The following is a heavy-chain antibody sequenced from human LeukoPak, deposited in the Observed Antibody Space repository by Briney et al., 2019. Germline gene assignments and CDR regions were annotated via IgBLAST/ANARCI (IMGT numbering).Heavy chain of an antibody. V-gene: IGHV4-4*07. CDR1: GGSISSYY. D-gene: IGHD6-19*01. J-gene: IGHJ5*02. CDR2: IYTSGST. Sequence: PSETLSLTCTVSGGSISSYYWSWIRQPAGKGLEWIGRIYTSGSTNYNPSLKRRVTISVDTSKNQFSLKLSSVTAADTAVYYCARAQSSGPFINWFDPWGQGTLVTVSS. CDR3: ARAQSSGPFINWFDP.